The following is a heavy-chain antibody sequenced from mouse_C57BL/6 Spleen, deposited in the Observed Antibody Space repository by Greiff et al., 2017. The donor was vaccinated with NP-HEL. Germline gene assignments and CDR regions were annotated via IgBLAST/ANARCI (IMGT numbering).Heavy chain of an antibody. J-gene: IGHJ1*03. D-gene: IGHD1-1*01. CDR1: GYTFTSYG. CDR3: AREGLPIYYYGSHWYFDV. V-gene: IGHV1-81*01. CDR2: IYPRSGNT. Sequence: QVQLQQSGAELARPGASVKLSCKASGYTFTSYGISWVKQRTGQGLEWIGEIYPRSGNTYYNEKFKGKATLTADKSSSTAYMELRSLTSEDSAVYFCAREGLPIYYYGSHWYFDVWGTGTTVTVSS.